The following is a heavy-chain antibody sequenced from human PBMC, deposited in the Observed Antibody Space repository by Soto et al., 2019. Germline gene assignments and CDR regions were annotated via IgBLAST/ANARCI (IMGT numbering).Heavy chain of an antibody. CDR3: ATGVPSTPGTFDY. CDR1: GFTVTSNY. CDR2: IYSGGTT. V-gene: IGHV3-53*01. D-gene: IGHD2-15*01. J-gene: IGHJ4*02. Sequence: EVQVVESGGGLIQPGGSLRLSCAASGFTVTSNYMSWVRQAPGKGLEWVSIIYSGGTTVYADSVKGRFTISRDNSKNTYYLQMNSLRAEDTAVYYCATGVPSTPGTFDYRGQGTLVTVSS.